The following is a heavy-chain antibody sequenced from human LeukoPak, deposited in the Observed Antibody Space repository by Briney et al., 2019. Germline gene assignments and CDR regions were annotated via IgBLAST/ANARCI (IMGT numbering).Heavy chain of an antibody. V-gene: IGHV4-38-2*02. CDR3: ARGRHAYYYYGSGSYFDY. CDR1: GYSISSGYY. CDR2: IYHSGST. D-gene: IGHD3-10*01. J-gene: IGHJ4*02. Sequence: SETLSLTCTVSGYSISSGYYWGWIRQPPGKGLEWIGSIYHSGSTNYNPSLKSRVTISVDTSKNQFSLKLSSVTAADTAVYYCARGRHAYYYYGSGSYFDYWGQGTLVTVSS.